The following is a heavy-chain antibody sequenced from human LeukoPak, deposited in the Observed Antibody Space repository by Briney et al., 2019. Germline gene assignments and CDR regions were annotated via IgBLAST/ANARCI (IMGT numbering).Heavy chain of an antibody. D-gene: IGHD1-26*01. CDR1: DRYISSYY. J-gene: IGHJ4*02. V-gene: IGHV4-4*09. CDR3: AKLGSYSDH. CDR2: IHNSGST. Sequence: SETLSLTCGVSDRYISSYYWSWIRQPPWKGLEWIGYIHNSGSTHYNPSLKRRVTTSLDTSKNQFSLKLSSVTAADTAVYYCAKLGSYSDHCSQATLVTVSS.